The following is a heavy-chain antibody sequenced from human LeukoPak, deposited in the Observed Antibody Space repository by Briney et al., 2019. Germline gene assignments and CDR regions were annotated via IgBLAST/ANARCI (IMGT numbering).Heavy chain of an antibody. CDR1: GFTFSSYW. D-gene: IGHD5-12*01. V-gene: IGHV3-7*01. J-gene: IGHJ4*02. Sequence: GGSLRLSCAASGFTFSSYWMSWVRQAPGEGLEWVANIKQDGSEKYYVDSVKGRFTISRDNAKNSLYLQMNSLRAEDTAVYYCARSGGYSGYDGTFDYWGQGTLVTVSS. CDR3: ARSGGYSGYDGTFDY. CDR2: IKQDGSEK.